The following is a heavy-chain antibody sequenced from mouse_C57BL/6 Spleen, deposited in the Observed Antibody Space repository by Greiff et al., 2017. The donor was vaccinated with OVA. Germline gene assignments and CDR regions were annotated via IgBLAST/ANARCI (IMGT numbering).Heavy chain of an antibody. CDR2: IDPETGGT. CDR3: TRGGDY. V-gene: IGHV1-15*01. CDR1: GYPFTDYE. J-gene: IGHJ2*01. Sequence: QVQLQQSGAELVRPGASVTLSCKASGYPFTDYEMHWVKQTPVHGLEWIGAIDPETGGTAYNQKFKGKAILTADKSSSTAYMELRSLTSEDSAVYYCTRGGDYWGQGTTLTVSS.